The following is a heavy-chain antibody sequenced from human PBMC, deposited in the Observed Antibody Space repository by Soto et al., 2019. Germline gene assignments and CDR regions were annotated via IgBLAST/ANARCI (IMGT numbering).Heavy chain of an antibody. D-gene: IGHD6-6*01. CDR1: DASISSGGYY. V-gene: IGHV4-31*03. J-gene: IGHJ4*02. Sequence: QVQLQESGPGLVKPSQTLSLTCTVSDASISSGGYYWSWIRQPPGKGLEWIGYTYYSGSTYYNPSLKSRLTVLVDASKNQLSLSLTSVTAADTAVYHCARDQLPGAFTRGFFDYWGQGILVTVSS. CDR3: ARDQLPGAFTRGFFDY. CDR2: TYYSGST.